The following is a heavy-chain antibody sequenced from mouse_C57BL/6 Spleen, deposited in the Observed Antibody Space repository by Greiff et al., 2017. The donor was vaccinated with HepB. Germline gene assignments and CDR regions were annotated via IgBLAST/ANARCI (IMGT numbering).Heavy chain of an antibody. J-gene: IGHJ4*01. D-gene: IGHD1-1*01. CDR3: ARAVVGYAMDY. Sequence: EVMLVESEGGLVQPGSSMKLSCTASGFTFSDYYMAWVRQVPEKGLEWVANINYDGSSTYYLDSLKSRFIISRDNAKNILYLQMSSLKSEDIATYYCARAVVGYAMDYWGQGTSVTVSS. CDR2: INYDGSST. CDR1: GFTFSDYY. V-gene: IGHV5-16*01.